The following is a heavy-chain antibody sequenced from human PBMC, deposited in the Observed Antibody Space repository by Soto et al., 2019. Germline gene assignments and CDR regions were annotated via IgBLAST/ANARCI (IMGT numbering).Heavy chain of an antibody. J-gene: IGHJ6*02. D-gene: IGHD6-13*01. CDR3: ARDHVAAAGKIYYYYGMDV. CDR1: GGTFSSYA. CDR2: IIPIFGTA. Sequence: SVKVSCKASGGTFSSYAISWVRQAPGQGLEWMGGIIPIFGTANYAQKFQGRVTITADESTSTAYMELNSLRSEDTAVYYCARDHVAAAGKIYYYYGMDVWGQGTTVTVSS. V-gene: IGHV1-69*13.